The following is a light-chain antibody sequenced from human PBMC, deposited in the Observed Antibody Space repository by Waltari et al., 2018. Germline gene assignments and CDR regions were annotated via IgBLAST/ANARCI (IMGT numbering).Light chain of an antibody. CDR3: QTYDSSLNGFLI. Sequence: QSVLTQPPSVSGAPGQTVTISVTGRHSNIGAGYDIPWYQQLPGTVPKLLIYNTNSRPTGVPGRFSGSKIGTSASLVITGLQTEDEADYYCQTYDSSLNGFLIFGGGTRLTV. CDR2: NTN. V-gene: IGLV1-40*01. CDR1: HSNIGAGYD. J-gene: IGLJ2*01.